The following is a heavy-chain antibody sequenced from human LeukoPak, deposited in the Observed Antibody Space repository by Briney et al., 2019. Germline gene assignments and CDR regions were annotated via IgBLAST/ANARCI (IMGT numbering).Heavy chain of an antibody. CDR2: INHSGST. CDR3: ARRSGWYFPTKRYYYDSSGYYKEGYYGMDV. V-gene: IGHV4-34*01. Sequence: LSETLSLTCAVYGGSFSGYYWSWIRQPPGKGLEWIGEINHSGSTNYNPSLKSRVTISVDTSKNQFSLKLSSVTAADTAVYYCARRSGWYFPTKRYYYDSSGYYKEGYYGMDVWGQGTTVTVSS. J-gene: IGHJ6*02. CDR1: GGSFSGYY. D-gene: IGHD3-22*01.